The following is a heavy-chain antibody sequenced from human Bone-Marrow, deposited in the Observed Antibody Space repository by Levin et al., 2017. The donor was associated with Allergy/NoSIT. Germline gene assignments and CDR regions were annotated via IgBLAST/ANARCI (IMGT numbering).Heavy chain of an antibody. CDR3: ARLRLLWFGELLPYGMDV. CDR1: GYSFTSYW. J-gene: IGHJ6*02. D-gene: IGHD3-10*01. Sequence: ASVKVSCKGSGYSFTSYWIGWVRQMPGKGLEWMGIIYPGDSDTRYSPSFQGQVTISADKSISTAYLQWSSLKASDTAMYYCARLRLLWFGELLPYGMDVWGQGTTVTVSS. CDR2: IYPGDSDT. V-gene: IGHV5-51*01.